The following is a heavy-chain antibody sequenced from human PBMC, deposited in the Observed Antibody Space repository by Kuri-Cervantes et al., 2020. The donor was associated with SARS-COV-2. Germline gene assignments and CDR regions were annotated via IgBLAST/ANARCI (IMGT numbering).Heavy chain of an antibody. CDR3: ARVLGSSTSCYWD. Sequence: ASVKVSCKASGHTFTSYGISWVRQAPGQGLEWMGWISAYNGNTNCAQKLQGRVTMTTDTSTSTAYMELSRLRSDDTAVYYCARVLGSSTSCYWDWGQGTLVTVSS. J-gene: IGHJ4*02. CDR1: GHTFTSYG. V-gene: IGHV1-18*01. CDR2: ISAYNGNT. D-gene: IGHD2-2*01.